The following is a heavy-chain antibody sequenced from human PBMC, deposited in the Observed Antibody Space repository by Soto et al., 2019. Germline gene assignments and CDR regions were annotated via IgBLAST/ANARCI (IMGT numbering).Heavy chain of an antibody. CDR2: INGDGSIT. Sequence: EVQLVESGGGIVQPGGSLRLSCAASGFTFSSYWMHWVRQVPGKGLVWVSRINGDGSITKYAESVKGRFTVSRDNTKNTLYMQMHSLRVEDTDVFDIARDPYLSGGLHYYYCMDVWGKGTTVTVSS. D-gene: IGHD3-10*01. V-gene: IGHV3-74*03. J-gene: IGHJ6*03. CDR3: ARDPYLSGGLHYYYCMDV. CDR1: GFTFSSYW.